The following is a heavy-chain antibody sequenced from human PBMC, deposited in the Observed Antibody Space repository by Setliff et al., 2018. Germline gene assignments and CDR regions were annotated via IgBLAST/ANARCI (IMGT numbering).Heavy chain of an antibody. CDR2: LSGSGGST. V-gene: IGHV3-23*01. Sequence: PGGSLRLSCAASGFTFTSYAMNWVRQAPGKGLEWVSALSGSGGSTDYADSVKGRFTISRDNSKNTLYLQMNGLRAEDTAIYYCAGDPPGPHLDYTYWGQGAPVTVSS. CDR1: GFTFTSYA. CDR3: AGDPPGPHLDYTY. D-gene: IGHD3-3*01. J-gene: IGHJ4*02.